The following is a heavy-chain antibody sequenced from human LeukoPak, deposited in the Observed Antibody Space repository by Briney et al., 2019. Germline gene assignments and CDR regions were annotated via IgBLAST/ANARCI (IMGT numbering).Heavy chain of an antibody. Sequence: ASVKVSCKASGYTFTSYGISWVRQAPGQGLEWMGWISAYNGNTNYAQELQGRVTMTTDTSTSTAYMELRSLRSDDTAVYYCARVIHYYDSSGYSADAFDIWGQGTMVTVSS. V-gene: IGHV1-18*01. CDR3: ARVIHYYDSSGYSADAFDI. CDR2: ISAYNGNT. D-gene: IGHD3-22*01. CDR1: GYTFTSYG. J-gene: IGHJ3*02.